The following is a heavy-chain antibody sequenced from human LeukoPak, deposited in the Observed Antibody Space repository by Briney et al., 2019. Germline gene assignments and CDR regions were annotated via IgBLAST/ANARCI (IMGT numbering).Heavy chain of an antibody. CDR3: ARESPLGASGSYLFEN. J-gene: IGHJ4*02. D-gene: IGHD3-10*01. V-gene: IGHV4-59*11. Sequence: SETLSLTCTVSGGSFSSHYWGWIRQSPGKGLEWIAYMLDSVTSKDNPSLKSRLTLSADTSKNQFSLRLSYVTAADTAVYYCARESPLGASGSYLFENWGQGTLVTVSS. CDR1: GGSFSSHY. CDR2: MLDSVTS.